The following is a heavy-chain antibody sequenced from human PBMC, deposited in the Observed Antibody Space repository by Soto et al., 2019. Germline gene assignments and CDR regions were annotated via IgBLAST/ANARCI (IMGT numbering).Heavy chain of an antibody. D-gene: IGHD6-19*01. CDR1: GGTFTNYG. Sequence: QVQLVQSGAEVKNPGSSVRVSCKASGGTFTNYGINWARQAPGQGLEWLGRIIPILDITNYAQRFRGRVTITADKSTSTAYMEMSSLRSEDTAVYYCAGVVEVAAPYYYGVDGWGQGTSVIVS. CDR3: AGVVEVAAPYYYGVDG. J-gene: IGHJ6*02. CDR2: IIPILDIT. V-gene: IGHV1-69*04.